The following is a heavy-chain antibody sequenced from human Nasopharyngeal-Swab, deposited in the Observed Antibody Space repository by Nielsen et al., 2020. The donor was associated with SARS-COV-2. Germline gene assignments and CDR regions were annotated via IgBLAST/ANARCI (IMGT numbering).Heavy chain of an antibody. CDR2: ISGNGGSN. Sequence: WIRQPPGKGLEWVSAISGNGGSNYYADSVTGRFTTYRDNSKTTVHLQMDRLRVEDTAVYFCAKAKGYTSSGNDYWGQGTLVTVSS. J-gene: IGHJ4*02. D-gene: IGHD6-25*01. V-gene: IGHV3-23*01. CDR3: AKAKGYTSSGNDY.